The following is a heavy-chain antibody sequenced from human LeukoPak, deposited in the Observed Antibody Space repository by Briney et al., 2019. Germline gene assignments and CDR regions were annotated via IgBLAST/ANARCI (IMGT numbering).Heavy chain of an antibody. CDR3: ARGGPIFGVSY. J-gene: IGHJ4*02. CDR1: GGSFSVYY. D-gene: IGHD3-3*01. V-gene: IGHV4-34*01. CDR2: INHSGST. Sequence: SETLSLTCAVYGGSFSVYYWSWIRQPPGKGLEWIGEINHSGSTNYNPSLKSRVTISVDTSKNQFPLKLSSVTAADTAVYYCARGGPIFGVSYWGQGTLVTVSS.